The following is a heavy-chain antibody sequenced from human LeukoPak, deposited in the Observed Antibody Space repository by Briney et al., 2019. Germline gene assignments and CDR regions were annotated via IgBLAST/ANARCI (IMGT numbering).Heavy chain of an antibody. D-gene: IGHD3-10*01. V-gene: IGHV4-4*09. J-gene: IGHJ4*02. CDR2: IYISGAT. CDR1: GGSISSHY. Sequence: SETLSLTCTVSGGSISSHYWSWIRQAPGKGLECIGYIYISGATNYNPSLRSRVTLSLDPSRNQFSPRLTSETAADTAVYYCARTARVFDSWGPGILVTVSS. CDR3: ARTARVFDS.